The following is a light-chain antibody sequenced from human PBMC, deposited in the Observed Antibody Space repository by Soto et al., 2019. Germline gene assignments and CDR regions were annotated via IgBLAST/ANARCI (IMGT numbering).Light chain of an antibody. V-gene: IGKV3D-20*01. CDR1: ESVSSNQ. J-gene: IGKJ5*01. Sequence: VVLTQSPATLSLSPGERAALSCGASESVSSNQLAWYQQKPGLAPRLLIYDASSRASGIPERFSGSGSGTGFSLTISSLEPEDSAVYYGQQYGSSPITFGQGTRLEIK. CDR3: QQYGSSPIT. CDR2: DAS.